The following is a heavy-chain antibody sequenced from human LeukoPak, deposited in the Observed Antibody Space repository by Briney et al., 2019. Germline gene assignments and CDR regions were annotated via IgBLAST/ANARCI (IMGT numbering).Heavy chain of an antibody. D-gene: IGHD3-10*01. CDR3: ARDNSVGDIAWWFDP. V-gene: IGHV1-2*02. Sequence: ASVKVSCKASGYTFTGYYMHWVRQAPGQGLEWMGWINPNSGGTNYAQKFQGRVTMTRDTSISTAYMELSRLRSDDTAVYYCARDNSVGDIAWWFDPWGQGTLVTVSS. CDR2: INPNSGGT. J-gene: IGHJ5*02. CDR1: GYTFTGYY.